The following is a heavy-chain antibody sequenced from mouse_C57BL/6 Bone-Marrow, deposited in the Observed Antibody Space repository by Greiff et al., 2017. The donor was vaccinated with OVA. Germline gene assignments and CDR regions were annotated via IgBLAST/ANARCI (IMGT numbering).Heavy chain of an antibody. CDR2: IRNKANGYTT. D-gene: IGHD4-1*02. V-gene: IGHV7-3*01. CDR1: GFTFTDYY. Sequence: EVMLVESGGGLVQPGGSLSLSCAASGFTFTDYYMSWVRQPPGKALEWLGFIRNKANGYTTEYSASVKGRFTISRDNSQCILYLKMMALEAEDSATYYCARYHPNWALDYWGQGTTLTVSS. CDR3: ARYHPNWALDY. J-gene: IGHJ2*01.